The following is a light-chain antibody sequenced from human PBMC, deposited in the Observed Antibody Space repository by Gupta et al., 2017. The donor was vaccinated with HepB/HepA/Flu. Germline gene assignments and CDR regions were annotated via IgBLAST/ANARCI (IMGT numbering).Light chain of an antibody. J-gene: IGLJ3*02. V-gene: IGLV2-11*01. CDR3: CPYAGSYTLGV. CDR1: SNDVGGYDS. CDR2: DAF. Sequence: SALTQPRSVSGSPGQSVTLSCPGTSNDVGGYDSVSWYQHHPSKAPKLMIYDAFKRPSGVPDRFSGSKSGNTASLTIAGLQAEDEADDYCCPYAGSYTLGVFGGGTKLTVL.